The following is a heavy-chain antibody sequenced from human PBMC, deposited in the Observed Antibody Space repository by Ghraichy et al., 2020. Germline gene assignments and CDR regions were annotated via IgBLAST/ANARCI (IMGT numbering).Heavy chain of an antibody. J-gene: IGHJ4*02. D-gene: IGHD3-10*01. CDR1: GGSISSSSYY. CDR3: ARGDGTLWFGELAFHDY. V-gene: IGHV4-39*07. CDR2: IYYSGST. Sequence: SETLSLTCTVSGGSISSSSYYWGWIRQPPGKGLEWIGSIYYSGSTYYNPSLKSRVTISVDTSKNQFSLKLSSVTAADTAVYYCARGDGTLWFGELAFHDYWGQGTLVTVSS.